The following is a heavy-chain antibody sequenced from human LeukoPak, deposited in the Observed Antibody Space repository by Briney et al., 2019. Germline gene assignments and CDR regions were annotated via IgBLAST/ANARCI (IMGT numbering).Heavy chain of an antibody. D-gene: IGHD3-22*01. V-gene: IGHV4-30-2*01. Sequence: PSETLSLTCAVSGGSISSGGYSWSWIRQPPGKGLEWIGYIYHSGSTYYNPSLKSRVTISVDRSKNQFSLKLSSVTAADTAVYYCARANYYDSSAPGAFDIWGQGTMVTVSS. CDR3: ARANYYDSSAPGAFDI. CDR2: IYHSGST. CDR1: GGSISSGGYS. J-gene: IGHJ3*02.